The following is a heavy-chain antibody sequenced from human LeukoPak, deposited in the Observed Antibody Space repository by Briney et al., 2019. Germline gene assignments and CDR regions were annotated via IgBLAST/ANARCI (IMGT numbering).Heavy chain of an antibody. J-gene: IGHJ4*02. CDR2: IIPIFGTA. Sequence: SVKVSCKASGGTFSSYAISWVRQAPGQGLEWMGGIIPIFGTANYAQKFQGRVTITADESASTAYMELSSLRSEDTAVYYCARDRWYYGSGINHYYFDYWGQGTLVTVSS. CDR1: GGTFSSYA. D-gene: IGHD3-10*01. CDR3: ARDRWYYGSGINHYYFDY. V-gene: IGHV1-69*01.